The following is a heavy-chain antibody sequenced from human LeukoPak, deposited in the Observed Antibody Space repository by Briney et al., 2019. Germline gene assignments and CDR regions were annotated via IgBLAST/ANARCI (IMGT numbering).Heavy chain of an antibody. J-gene: IGHJ4*02. D-gene: IGHD3-16*01. CDR2: INPNSGGT. CDR3: ASVNRDLHVWGN. CDR1: GYTFTSYG. V-gene: IGHV1-2*02. Sequence: ASVKVSCKASGYTFTSYGISWVRQAPGQGLEWMGWINPNSGGTNYAQKFQGRVTMTRDTSISTAYMELSRLRSDDTAVYYCASVNRDLHVWGNWGQGTLVTVSS.